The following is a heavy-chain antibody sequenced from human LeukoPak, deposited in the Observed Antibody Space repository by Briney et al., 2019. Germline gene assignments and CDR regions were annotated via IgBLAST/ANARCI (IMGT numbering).Heavy chain of an antibody. CDR1: GYSFTSYW. Sequence: GESLKISCRGSGYSFTSYWIGWVRQMPGKGLEWMGIIYPGDSDTRYSPSFQGQVTISADKFISTAYLQWSSLKASDTAMYYCARHTPSTGSDYWGQGTLVTVSS. J-gene: IGHJ4*02. CDR3: ARHTPSTGSDY. V-gene: IGHV5-51*01. CDR2: IYPGDSDT. D-gene: IGHD4-17*01.